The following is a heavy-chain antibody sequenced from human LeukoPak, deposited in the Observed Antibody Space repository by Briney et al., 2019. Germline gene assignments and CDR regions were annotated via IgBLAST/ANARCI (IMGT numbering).Heavy chain of an antibody. D-gene: IGHD6-6*01. V-gene: IGHV3-33*01. Sequence: GGSRRLAWAAAGFTFSTFGMDWVRQAAGKGLEWVGVIWYDGSNKYYADSVTGRFTISRDNSENTLYLQMNSLRDEDTAVYYCAIAGRYSSSSPFDHWGQRTLDTVS. CDR3: AIAGRYSSSSPFDH. CDR2: IWYDGSNK. CDR1: GFTFSTFG. J-gene: IGHJ4*02.